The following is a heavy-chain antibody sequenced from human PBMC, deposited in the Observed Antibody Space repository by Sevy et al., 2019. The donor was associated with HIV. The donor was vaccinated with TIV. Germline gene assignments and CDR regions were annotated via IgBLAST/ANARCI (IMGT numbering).Heavy chain of an antibody. CDR1: GGPISSYY. Sequence: TLSLTCSVSGGPISSYYWSWIRQPPGKRLEWIGYIHYSGSTNYNPSLNSRLTISVDTSKNQFSLRLTSVTAADTAVYYCARAPPVRSGDDSLNWFDPWGQGILVTVSS. V-gene: IGHV4-59*01. D-gene: IGHD5-12*01. CDR3: ARAPPVRSGDDSLNWFDP. J-gene: IGHJ5*02. CDR2: IHYSGST.